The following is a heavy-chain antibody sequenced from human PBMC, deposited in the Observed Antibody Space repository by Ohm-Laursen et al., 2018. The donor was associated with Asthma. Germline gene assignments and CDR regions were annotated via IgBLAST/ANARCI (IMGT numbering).Heavy chain of an antibody. CDR3: ARGNGGYEIAGSYYYYGMDV. CDR1: GGTFSSYA. CDR2: ISPIFGIA. D-gene: IGHD5-12*01. J-gene: IGHJ6*02. Sequence: SVKVSCKASGGTFSSYAISWVRQAPGQGLEWMVGISPIFGIADYAQKFQGGVTITADKSTSTSYMELSSLRSEDTAVYYCARGNGGYEIAGSYYYYGMDVWGQGTTVTVSS. V-gene: IGHV1-69*10.